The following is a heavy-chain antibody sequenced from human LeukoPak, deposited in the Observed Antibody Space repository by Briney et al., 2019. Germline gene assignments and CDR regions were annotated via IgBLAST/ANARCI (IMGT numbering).Heavy chain of an antibody. D-gene: IGHD3-3*01. J-gene: IGHJ6*03. V-gene: IGHV4-59*01. Sequence: NPSETLSLTCTVSGGSISSYYWSWIRQPPGKGLEWIGYIYYSGSTNYNPSLKSRVTISVDTSKNQFSLKLSSVTAADTAVYYCARTADYDSWSGLNYYYYMDVWGKGTTVTVSS. CDR1: GGSISSYY. CDR2: IYYSGST. CDR3: ARTADYDSWSGLNYYYYMDV.